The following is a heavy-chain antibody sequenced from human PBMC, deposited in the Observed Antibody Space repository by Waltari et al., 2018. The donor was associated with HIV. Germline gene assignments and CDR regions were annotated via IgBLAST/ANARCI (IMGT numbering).Heavy chain of an antibody. Sequence: QVQLVQSGAEVKKPGSSGKVSCKASGGTFTSYGISWVRQAPGHGLEWMGRIIPILGITNYAQKFQGRVTITADKSTSTAYMELRSLRSEDTAVYYCARGAAAGNHFYYGMDVWGQGTTVTVSS. V-gene: IGHV1-69*04. J-gene: IGHJ6*02. CDR3: ARGAAAGNHFYYGMDV. CDR2: IIPILGIT. D-gene: IGHD6-13*01. CDR1: GGTFTSYG.